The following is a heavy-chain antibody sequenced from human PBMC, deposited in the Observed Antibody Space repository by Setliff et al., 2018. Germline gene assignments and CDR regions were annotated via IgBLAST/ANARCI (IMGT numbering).Heavy chain of an antibody. D-gene: IGHD3-3*01. Sequence: SETLSLTCTVSGGSISSSSYYWGWIRQPPGKGLEWIGSIYYSGSTYYNPSLKSRVTISVDTSKNQFSLKLSSVTAADAAVYYCAREKGDPNYNFWSGYYLYYYYGMDVWGQGTTVTVLL. CDR3: AREKGDPNYNFWSGYYLYYYYGMDV. CDR2: IYYSGST. CDR1: GGSISSSSYY. V-gene: IGHV4-39*07. J-gene: IGHJ6*02.